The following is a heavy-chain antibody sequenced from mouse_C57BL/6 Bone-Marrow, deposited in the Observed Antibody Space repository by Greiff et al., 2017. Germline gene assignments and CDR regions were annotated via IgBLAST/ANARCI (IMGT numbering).Heavy chain of an antibody. V-gene: IGHV1-55*01. J-gene: IGHJ1*03. CDR1: GYTFTSYW. D-gene: IGHD1-1*01. Sequence: QVQLQQPGAELVKPGASVKMSCKASGYTFTSYWITWVKQRPGPGLEWIGDIYPGSGSTNYNEKFKSKAALTVDTSSSTAYMQLSILTSEDSAVYYGARWGSVVATSHWYFDVWGTGTAVTVSS. CDR3: ARWGSVVATSHWYFDV. CDR2: IYPGSGST.